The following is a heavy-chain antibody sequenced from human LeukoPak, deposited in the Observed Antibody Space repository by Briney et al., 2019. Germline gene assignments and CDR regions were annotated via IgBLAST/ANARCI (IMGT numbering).Heavy chain of an antibody. J-gene: IGHJ4*02. V-gene: IGHV4-4*07. CDR2: IYTSGST. D-gene: IGHD5-18*01. CDR3: ASGEYSYGTFDY. CDR1: GGSISSYY. Sequence: SETLSLTCTVSGGSISSYYWSWIRQPAGKGLEWIGRIYTSGSTNYNPSLKSRVTMSVDTSKNQFSLKLSSVTAADTAVYYCASGEYSYGTFDYWGQGTLVTVSS.